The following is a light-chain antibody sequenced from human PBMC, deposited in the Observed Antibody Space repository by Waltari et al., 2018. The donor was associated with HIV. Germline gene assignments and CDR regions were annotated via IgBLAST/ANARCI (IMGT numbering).Light chain of an antibody. Sequence: EIVMTQSPATLSVSPGGRATLSCRATQSIARNLAWYQQQPGQAPRLLIYGASTRATGIPARFSGSGSWTEFTLTISNLQSEDFAVYYCQQYNNWPPWTFGQGTKVEI. J-gene: IGKJ1*01. V-gene: IGKV3-15*01. CDR1: QSIARN. CDR3: QQYNNWPPWT. CDR2: GAS.